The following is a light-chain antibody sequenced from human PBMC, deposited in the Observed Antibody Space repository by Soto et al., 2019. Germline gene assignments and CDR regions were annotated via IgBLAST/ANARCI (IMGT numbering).Light chain of an antibody. CDR3: QSYDSILSGHV. J-gene: IGLJ1*01. CDR2: NDI. V-gene: IGLV1-40*01. Sequence: QSVLTPPPSVSGAPGLRVTISCTGSNSNIGAGYDVHWYQQLPGTAPKLLIYNDIKRPSGVPDRFSGSKSGTSASLAITGLQAEDEADYYCQSYDSILSGHVFGPGTKVTVL. CDR1: NSNIGAGYD.